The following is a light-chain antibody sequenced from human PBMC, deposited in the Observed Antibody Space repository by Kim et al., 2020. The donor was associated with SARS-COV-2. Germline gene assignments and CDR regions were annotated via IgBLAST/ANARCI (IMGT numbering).Light chain of an antibody. V-gene: IGKV2-30*01. J-gene: IGKJ2*01. CDR1: IRLVFSDGNTY. CDR2: KVS. CDR3: MQGVHWPGT. Sequence: RPASIACRSSIRLVFSDGNTYLSGFQQRPGQPPRLLTYKVSNRASGVPDRFSGSGSGTDFTLKISRVEAEDGGVNYCMQGVHWPGTCGQGTKLEI.